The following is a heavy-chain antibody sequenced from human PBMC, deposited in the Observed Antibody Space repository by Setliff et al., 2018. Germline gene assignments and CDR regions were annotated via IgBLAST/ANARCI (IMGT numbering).Heavy chain of an antibody. J-gene: IGHJ4*02. V-gene: IGHV4-34*01. CDR3: ARRWNFGPYGSGIHDGFDM. D-gene: IGHD3-10*01. CDR2: INHYGST. CDR1: DGSFSDYY. Sequence: SETLSLTCAVYDGSFSDYYWSWIRQPPGKGLEWIGEINHYGSTNYKSSLRSRVTISLDTSENQFSLKLNSVTAADTAVYYCARRWNFGPYGSGIHDGFDMWGQGTLVTVSS.